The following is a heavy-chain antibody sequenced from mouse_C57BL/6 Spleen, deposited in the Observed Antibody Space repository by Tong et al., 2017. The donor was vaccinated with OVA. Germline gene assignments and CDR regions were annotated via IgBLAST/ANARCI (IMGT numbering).Heavy chain of an antibody. V-gene: IGHV1-83*01. CDR3: AREGVYDWFAY. D-gene: IGHD2-12*01. J-gene: IGHJ3*01. CDR2: IYPGSGST. CDR1: GFSFTDYV. Sequence: VQLQQSGPELVKPGASVKMSCTASGFSFTDYVIRWVQQRTGQGLEWIGEIYPGSGSTYYNEQFKGKATLTADKYSNTAYMQLNSLTSEDSAVYCCAREGVYDWFAYWGQGTLVTVSA.